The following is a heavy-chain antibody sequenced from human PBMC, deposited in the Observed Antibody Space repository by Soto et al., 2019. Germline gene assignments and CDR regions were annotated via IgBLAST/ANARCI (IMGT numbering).Heavy chain of an antibody. V-gene: IGHV4-31*03. CDR3: ARARSSSISKDSDYYGMDV. CDR2: IYYSGST. J-gene: IGHJ6*02. CDR1: GGSISSGGYY. D-gene: IGHD6-6*01. Sequence: QVQLQESGPGLVKPSQTLSLTCTVSGGSISSGGYYWSWIRQHPGEGLEWIGYIYYSGSTYYNPSLKSRVTISVDTSKNQFSLKLSSVTAADTAVYYCARARSSSISKDSDYYGMDVWGQGTTVTVSS.